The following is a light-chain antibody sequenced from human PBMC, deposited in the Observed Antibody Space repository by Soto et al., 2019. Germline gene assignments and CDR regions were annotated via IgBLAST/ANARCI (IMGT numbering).Light chain of an antibody. V-gene: IGKV1-5*01. CDR3: QQSYSNPA. Sequence: DIPLTQSPSTLSASHLARLTITFRASQTIATWLAWYQHQPGSAPKLLIYDASTLQSGVPSRFSGSGSGTDFTLTISSLQPDDFATYYCQQSYSNPAFGQGTKVDIK. CDR2: DAS. CDR1: QTIATW. J-gene: IGKJ1*01.